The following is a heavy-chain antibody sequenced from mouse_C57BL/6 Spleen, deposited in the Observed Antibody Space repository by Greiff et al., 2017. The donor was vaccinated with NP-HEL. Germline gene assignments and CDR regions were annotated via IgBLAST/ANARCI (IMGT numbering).Heavy chain of an antibody. D-gene: IGHD2-5*01. J-gene: IGHJ2*01. CDR2: ISYDGSN. Sequence: EVKLMESGPGLVKPSQSLSLTCSVTGYSITSGYYWNWIRQFPGNKLEWMGYISYDGSNNYNPSLKNRISITRDTSKNQFFLKLNSVTTEDTATYYCARDYSNYEFLFDYWGQGTTLTVSS. CDR1: GYSITSGYY. V-gene: IGHV3-6*01. CDR3: ARDYSNYEFLFDY.